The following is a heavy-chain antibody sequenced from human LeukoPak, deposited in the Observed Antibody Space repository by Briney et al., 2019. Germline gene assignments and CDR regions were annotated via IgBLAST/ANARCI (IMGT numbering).Heavy chain of an antibody. Sequence: PSETLSLTCTVSGGSISSYYWSWIRQPPGKGLEWIGYIYYSGSTNYNPSLKSRVTISVDTSKNQFSLKLSSVTAADTAVYYCARHYGGYSYGYSDYWGQGTLVTVSS. V-gene: IGHV4-59*08. CDR2: IYYSGST. J-gene: IGHJ4*02. CDR3: ARHYGGYSYGYSDY. CDR1: GGSISSYY. D-gene: IGHD5-18*01.